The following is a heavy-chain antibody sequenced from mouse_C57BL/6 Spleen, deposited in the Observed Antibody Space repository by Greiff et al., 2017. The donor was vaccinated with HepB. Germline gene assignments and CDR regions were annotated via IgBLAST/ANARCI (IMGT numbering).Heavy chain of an antibody. CDR3: AREDGKGGFAY. Sequence: VQLQQSGAELVMPGASVKLSCKASGYTFTSYWMHWVKQRPGQGLEWIGEIDPSDSYTNYNQKFKGKSTLTVDKSSSTAYMQLSSLTSEDSAVYYCAREDGKGGFAYWGQGTLVTVSA. V-gene: IGHV1-69*01. J-gene: IGHJ3*01. CDR1: GYTFTSYW. D-gene: IGHD2-1*01. CDR2: IDPSDSYT.